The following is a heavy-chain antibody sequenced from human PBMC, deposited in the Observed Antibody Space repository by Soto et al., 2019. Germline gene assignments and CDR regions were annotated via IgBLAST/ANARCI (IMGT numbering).Heavy chain of an antibody. V-gene: IGHV4-31*03. D-gene: IGHD3-10*01. CDR3: ARGEPYGDFAY. Sequence: PSETLSLTCNVPGVSISSGGYYWSWIRQHPGKGLEWIGYIYYNGNTYYNPSLESRTTISRDTSKNQFSLKVTSVSAADTAVYYCARGEPYGDFAYWGQGTLVTVSS. CDR1: GVSISSGGYY. J-gene: IGHJ4*02. CDR2: IYYNGNT.